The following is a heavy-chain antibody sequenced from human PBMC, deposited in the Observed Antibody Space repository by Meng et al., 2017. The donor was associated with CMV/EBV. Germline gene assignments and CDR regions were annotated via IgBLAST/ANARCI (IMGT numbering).Heavy chain of an antibody. D-gene: IGHD3-3*01. CDR3: AKEPDTYYDFWSGYYYYYYGMDA. CDR2: IRYDGSNK. CDR1: GFTFSSYG. V-gene: IGHV3-30*02. J-gene: IGHJ6*02. Sequence: GGSLRLSCAASGFTFSSYGMHWVRQAPGKGLEWVAFIRYDGSNKYYEDSVKGRLTISRDNSKNTLYLQMNSLRAEDTAVYYCAKEPDTYYDFWSGYYYYYYGMDAWGQGTTVTVSS.